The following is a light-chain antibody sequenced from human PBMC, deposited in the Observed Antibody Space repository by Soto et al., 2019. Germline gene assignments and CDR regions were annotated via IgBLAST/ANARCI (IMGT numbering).Light chain of an antibody. V-gene: IGKV3-20*01. CDR2: GAS. Sequence: IMLTHSPGTLSLYQGERATLSCRASQSVSSSYLAWYQQKPGQAPRLLIYGASSRATGIPDRFSGSGSGTDFTLTISRLEPEDFAVYYCQQYGSSLRTFGQGTKVDI. CDR1: QSVSSSY. CDR3: QQYGSSLRT. J-gene: IGKJ1*01.